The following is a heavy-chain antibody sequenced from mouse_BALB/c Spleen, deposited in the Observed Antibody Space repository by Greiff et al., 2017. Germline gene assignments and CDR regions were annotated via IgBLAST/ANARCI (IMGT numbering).Heavy chain of an antibody. CDR1: GYTFTDYN. CDR2: IYPYNGGT. CDR3: EREEDYYGPWFAY. J-gene: IGHJ3*01. Sequence: VQLQQSGPELVKPGASVKISCKASGYTFTDYNMHWVKQSHGKSLEWIGYIYPYNGGTGYNQKFKSKATLTVDNSSSTAYMELRSLTSEDSAVYYCEREEDYYGPWFAYWAKGLWSLSLQ. D-gene: IGHD1-2*01. V-gene: IGHV1S29*02.